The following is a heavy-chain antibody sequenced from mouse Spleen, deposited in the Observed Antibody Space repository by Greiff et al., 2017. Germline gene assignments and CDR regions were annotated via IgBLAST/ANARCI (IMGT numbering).Heavy chain of an antibody. CDR2: IYTGDGDT. CDR3: ASHCYGISSYWYLDV. CDR1: GYAFSSSW. V-gene: IGHV1-82*01. J-gene: IGHJ1*01. D-gene: IGHD1-1*01. Sequence: QVQLQQSGPELVKPGASVKISCTASGYAFSSSWMTWVKQRPGKGLEWIGRIYTGDGDTNYNGKFKGKATLTADKSSSTAYMQLSSLTSEDSAVYLCASHCYGISSYWYLDVWGAGTTVTVSS.